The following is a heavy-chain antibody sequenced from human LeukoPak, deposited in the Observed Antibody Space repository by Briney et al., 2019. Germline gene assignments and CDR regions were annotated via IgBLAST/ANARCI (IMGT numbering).Heavy chain of an antibody. J-gene: IGHJ6*03. Sequence: ASVKVSCKSSGYTFTSYAMNSVRQAPGQGLEWMGWISTNTGNPTYAQGFTGRFVFSLDTSVSTAYLQISSLKAEDTAVYYCARKSVAATPRDIVYQYSYMDVWGKGTTVTVSS. CDR2: ISTNTGNP. V-gene: IGHV7-4-1*02. CDR3: ARKSVAATPRDIVYQYSYMDV. CDR1: GYTFTSYA. D-gene: IGHD2-15*01.